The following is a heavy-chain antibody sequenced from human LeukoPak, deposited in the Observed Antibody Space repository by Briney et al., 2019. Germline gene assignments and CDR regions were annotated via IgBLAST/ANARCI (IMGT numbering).Heavy chain of an antibody. V-gene: IGHV1-18*01. CDR3: ARVTYYDFWSDLDYYYYGMDV. CDR1: GYTFTSYG. CDR2: ISAYNGNT. Sequence: ASVKVSCKASGYTFTSYGISWVRQAPGQGLEWMGWISAYNGNTNYAQKLQGGVTMTTDTSTSTAYMEQRSLRSDDTAVYYCARVTYYDFWSDLDYYYYGMDVWGQGTTVTVSS. D-gene: IGHD3-3*01. J-gene: IGHJ6*02.